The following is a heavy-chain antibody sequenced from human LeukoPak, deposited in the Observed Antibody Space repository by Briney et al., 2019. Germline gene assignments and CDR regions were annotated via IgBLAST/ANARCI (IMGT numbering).Heavy chain of an antibody. J-gene: IGHJ4*02. V-gene: IGHV4-38-2*02. CDR2: LYTSGST. Sequence: SETLSLTCTVSGYSISSGYYWGWIRQPPGKGLEWIGRLYTSGSTNYNPSLKSRVTISVDTSKNQFSLKLSSVTAADTAVYYCARHDSSGYYLDYWGQGTLVTVSS. CDR3: ARHDSSGYYLDY. CDR1: GYSISSGYY. D-gene: IGHD3-22*01.